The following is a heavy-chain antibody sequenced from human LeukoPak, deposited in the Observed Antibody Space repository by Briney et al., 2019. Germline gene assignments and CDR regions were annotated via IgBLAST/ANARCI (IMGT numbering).Heavy chain of an antibody. CDR1: GYSISSGYY. V-gene: IGHV4-38-2*01. J-gene: IGHJ6*04. Sequence: SETLSLTCAVSGYSISSGYYWGWIRQPPGKGLEWIGSIYHSGGTYYNPSLKSRVTISVDTSKNQFSLKLSSVAAADTAVYYCARVEWATIHYGMDVWGKGTTVTVSS. D-gene: IGHD5-12*01. CDR3: ARVEWATIHYGMDV. CDR2: IYHSGGT.